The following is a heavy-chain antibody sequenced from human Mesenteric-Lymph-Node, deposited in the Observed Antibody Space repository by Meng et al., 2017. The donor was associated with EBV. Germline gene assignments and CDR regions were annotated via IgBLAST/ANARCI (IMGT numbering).Heavy chain of an antibody. V-gene: IGHV3-23*01. D-gene: IGHD4-17*01. Sequence: VQVLGLGGGWAQPGGSLGLSCAAFGFTFRNYAMSWVRQAPGKGLEWVSAIRGAGGTTYYADSVKGRFTMSRDNSKNTLYLQMNSLRVDDTAVYYCAKSLAFLTTVTTVGLGGQGTLVTVSS. CDR2: IRGAGGTT. CDR1: GFTFRNYA. CDR3: AKSLAFLTTVTTVGL. J-gene: IGHJ4*02.